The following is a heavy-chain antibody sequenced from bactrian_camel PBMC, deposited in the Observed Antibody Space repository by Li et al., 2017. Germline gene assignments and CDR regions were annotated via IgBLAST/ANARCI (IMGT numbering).Heavy chain of an antibody. CDR3: AADFAILRPDGGRLSTFCGSVPKY. J-gene: IGHJ4*01. Sequence: CEASGNTDCMFWFRQAPGKERERVARVDSDGSMTYAESMRGRFTISRDGAKTLKLQMDSLKVEDTAMYYCAADFAILRPDGGRLSTFCGSVPKYWGQGTQVTVS. CDR1: GNTDC. CDR2: VDSDGSMT. D-gene: IGHD2*01. V-gene: IGHV3S1*01.